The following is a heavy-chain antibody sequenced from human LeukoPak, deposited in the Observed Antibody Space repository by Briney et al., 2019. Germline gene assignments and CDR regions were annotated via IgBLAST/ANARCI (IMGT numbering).Heavy chain of an antibody. CDR1: GGTFSSYA. V-gene: IGHV1-69*13. J-gene: IGHJ4*02. Sequence: SVKVSCKASGGTFSSYATSWVRQAPGQGLEWMGGIIPIFGTANYAQKFQGRVTITADESTSTAYMGLSSLRSEDTAVYYCARGYGSGSYSIDYWGQGTLVTVSS. D-gene: IGHD3-10*01. CDR2: IIPIFGTA. CDR3: ARGYGSGSYSIDY.